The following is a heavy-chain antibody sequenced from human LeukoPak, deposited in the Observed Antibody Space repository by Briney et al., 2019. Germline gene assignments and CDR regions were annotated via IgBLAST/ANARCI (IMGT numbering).Heavy chain of an antibody. CDR3: AKDSAKKYDDY. CDR1: GFTFSTFA. Sequence: GGPLRLSCAASGFTFSTFAMIWVRQPPGKGLEWVSSIFPSGGEIHYADSVRGRFTISRDNSKSTLSLQMNSLRAEDTAVYYCAKDSAKKYDDYWGQGTLVTVSS. CDR2: IFPSGGEI. D-gene: IGHD2/OR15-2a*01. J-gene: IGHJ4*02. V-gene: IGHV3-23*01.